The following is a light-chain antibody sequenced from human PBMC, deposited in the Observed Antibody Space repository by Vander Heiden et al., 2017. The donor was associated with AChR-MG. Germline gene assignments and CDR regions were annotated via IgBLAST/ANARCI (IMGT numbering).Light chain of an antibody. CDR2: GAS. Sequence: EIVLTQSPGTLSLSPGERATLSCRASQSVSSSYLAWYQQKPGQAPRLLIYGASSRATGIPDRVSGSGSGTDVTLTSSRLEPEDFAVYYCQQYGSSPLFTFGPGTKVDIK. CDR3: QQYGSSPLFT. V-gene: IGKV3-20*01. J-gene: IGKJ3*01. CDR1: QSVSSSY.